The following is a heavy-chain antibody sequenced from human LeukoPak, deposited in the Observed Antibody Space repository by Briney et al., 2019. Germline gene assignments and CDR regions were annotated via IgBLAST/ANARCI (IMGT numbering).Heavy chain of an antibody. J-gene: IGHJ4*02. CDR1: GGSISSYY. CDR2: IKQDGSEK. CDR3: ARDSSTYDSSTLVAY. Sequence: PSETLSLTCTVSGGSISSYYWSWVRQAPGKGLEWVANIKQDGSEKHYVDSVKGRFTISRDNAKNSLYLQMNSLRAEDTAVYYCARDSSTYDSSTLVAYWGQGTLVSVSS. V-gene: IGHV3-7*01. D-gene: IGHD3-22*01.